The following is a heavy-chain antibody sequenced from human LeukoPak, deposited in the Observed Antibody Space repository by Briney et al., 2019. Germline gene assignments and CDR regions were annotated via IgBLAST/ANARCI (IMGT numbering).Heavy chain of an antibody. CDR2: ISYIGST. V-gene: IGHV4-59*11. CDR1: DDSFSSHY. Sequence: SETPSLTCAVSDDSFSSHYWTWIRQPPGKGLEWIGYISYIGSTNYNPSLKSRVTISIDTSKNQFSLKLSSVTAADTAVYYCARDLVTVTKGFDIWGQGTMVSVSS. J-gene: IGHJ3*02. CDR3: ARDLVTVTKGFDI. D-gene: IGHD4-17*01.